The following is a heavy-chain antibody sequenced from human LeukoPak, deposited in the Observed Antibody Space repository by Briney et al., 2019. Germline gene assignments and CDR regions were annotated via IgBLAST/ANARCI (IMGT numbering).Heavy chain of an antibody. Sequence: GGSLRLSCAASGFTFSSYAMYWVRQAPGKGLEWVSGISWNSGSIGYADSVKGRFTISRDNAKNSLYLQMNSLRAEDTALYYCAKDKRRTGSTYYYMDVWGKGTTVTISS. CDR1: GFTFSSYA. V-gene: IGHV3-9*01. CDR2: ISWNSGSI. J-gene: IGHJ6*03. CDR3: AKDKRRTGSTYYYMDV.